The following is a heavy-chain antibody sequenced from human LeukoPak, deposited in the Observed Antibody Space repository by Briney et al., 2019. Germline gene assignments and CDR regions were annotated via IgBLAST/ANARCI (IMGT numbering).Heavy chain of an antibody. CDR2: IIPIFGTA. V-gene: IGHV1-69*05. D-gene: IGHD1-7*01. CDR1: GGTFSSSA. Sequence: ASVKVSCKASGGTFSSSAISWVRQAPGQGLEWMGGIIPIFGTANYAQKFQGRVTITTDESTSTAYMELSSLRSEDTAVYYCARDNYAGANWFDLWGQGTLVTVSS. J-gene: IGHJ5*02. CDR3: ARDNYAGANWFDL.